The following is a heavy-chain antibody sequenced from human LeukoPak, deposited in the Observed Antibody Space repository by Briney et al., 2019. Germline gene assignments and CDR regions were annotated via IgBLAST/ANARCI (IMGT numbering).Heavy chain of an antibody. D-gene: IGHD6-19*01. CDR2: MNPNSGNT. CDR3: ARVVAVAGRGLPGY. Sequence: ASVKVSCKASGYTFTSYDINWVRQATGQGLEWMGWMNPNSGNTGYAQKFQGRVTMTRNTSISTAYKELSSLRSEDTAVYYCARVVAVAGRGLPGYWGQGTLVTVSS. V-gene: IGHV1-8*01. CDR1: GYTFTSYD. J-gene: IGHJ4*02.